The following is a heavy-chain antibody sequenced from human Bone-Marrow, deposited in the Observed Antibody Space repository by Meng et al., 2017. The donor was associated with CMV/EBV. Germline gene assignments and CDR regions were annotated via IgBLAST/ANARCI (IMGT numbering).Heavy chain of an antibody. V-gene: IGHV4-34*01. CDR2: INHSGST. CDR1: GFTFSSYA. Sequence: ESLKISCAASGFTFSSYAMSWVRQPPGKGLEWIGEINHSGSTNYNPSLKSRVTISVDTSKNQFSLKLSSVTAADTAVYYCARGVERIFGVVTAYYYYGMDVWGQGTTVTVSS. J-gene: IGHJ6*02. D-gene: IGHD3-3*01. CDR3: ARGVERIFGVVTAYYYYGMDV.